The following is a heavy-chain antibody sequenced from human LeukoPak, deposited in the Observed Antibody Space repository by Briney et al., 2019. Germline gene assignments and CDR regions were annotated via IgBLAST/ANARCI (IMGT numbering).Heavy chain of an antibody. J-gene: IGHJ4*02. CDR3: AREIYSSSSLYYFDY. V-gene: IGHV3-7*01. D-gene: IGHD6-13*01. Sequence: GGSLRLSCAASGFTFSSYWMSWVRQAPGKGLEWVANINQDGSEKYYVDSVKGRFTISRDNAKNSLYLQMNSLRAEDTAVYYCAREIYSSSSLYYFDYWGQGTLVTVSS. CDR1: GFTFSSYW. CDR2: INQDGSEK.